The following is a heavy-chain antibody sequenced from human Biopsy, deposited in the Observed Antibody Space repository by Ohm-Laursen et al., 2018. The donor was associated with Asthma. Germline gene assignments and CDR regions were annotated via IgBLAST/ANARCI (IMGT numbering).Heavy chain of an antibody. Sequence: GASVMVSCKSLGGTFNTYVIGWVRQAPGQGLEWMGGINSVFGTTTCPQKFQDRVTITADDSTSTVYMELGSLRSEDTAVYYCARKAGSCISRTCYSLDFWGQGTLVTVSS. V-gene: IGHV1-69*13. CDR1: GGTFNTYV. CDR3: ARKAGSCISRTCYSLDF. D-gene: IGHD2-2*01. CDR2: INSVFGTT. J-gene: IGHJ4*02.